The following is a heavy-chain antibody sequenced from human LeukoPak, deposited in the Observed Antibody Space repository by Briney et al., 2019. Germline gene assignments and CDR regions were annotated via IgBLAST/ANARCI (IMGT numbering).Heavy chain of an antibody. CDR2: VYNSGNT. CDR3: ARSDYSNYIFDY. D-gene: IGHD4-11*01. CDR1: GGSISSGAYS. J-gene: IGHJ4*02. Sequence: SETLSLTCTVSGGSISSGAYSWSWIRQPLETGLEWIGYVYNSGNTYYNPSLKSRVTISVDTSKNQFSLKLSSVTAADTAVYFCARSDYSNYIFDYWGQGTLVTVSS. V-gene: IGHV4-30-4*07.